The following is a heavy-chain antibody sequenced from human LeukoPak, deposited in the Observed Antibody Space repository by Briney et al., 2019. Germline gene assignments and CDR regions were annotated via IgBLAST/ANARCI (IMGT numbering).Heavy chain of an antibody. CDR3: ARYLTGYSSPHFDY. CDR1: GLTVSSNS. V-gene: IGHV3-53*01. D-gene: IGHD3-9*01. Sequence: PGGSLRLSCAASGLTVSSNSMSWVRQAPGKGLEWVSFIYSGGSTYYADSVKGRFTISRDNSKNTLYLQMNSLRADDTAVYYCARYLTGYSSPHFDYWGQGTLVTVSS. J-gene: IGHJ4*02. CDR2: IYSGGST.